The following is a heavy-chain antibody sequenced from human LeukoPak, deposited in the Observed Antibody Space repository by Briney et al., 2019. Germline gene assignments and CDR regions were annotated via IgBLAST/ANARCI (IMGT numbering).Heavy chain of an antibody. V-gene: IGHV1-69*02. Sequence: SVKVSYKAFGGTFRSYTIRWVRQAPGQGLEWMGRIIPILGIANYAQKFQGRVTITADKSTSTAYMELSSLRSEDTAVYYCARARYNWNYEGYYYYGMDVWGQGTTVTVSS. CDR3: ARARYNWNYEGYYYYGMDV. D-gene: IGHD1-7*01. J-gene: IGHJ6*02. CDR1: GGTFRSYT. CDR2: IIPILGIA.